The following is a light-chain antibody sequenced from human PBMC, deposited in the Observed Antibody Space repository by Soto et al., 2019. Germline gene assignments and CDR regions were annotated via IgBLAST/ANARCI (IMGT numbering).Light chain of an antibody. Sequence: QSLLTQPPSVSGAPGQRVTISCTGSSSNIGAGYDVHWYQQLPGTAPKLLIYGNNNRPSGVPDRFSGSKSGTSASLAITGLQAEDEADYYCQSYDRSLSGSVFGGGTKLTVL. J-gene: IGLJ3*02. CDR2: GNN. CDR3: QSYDRSLSGSV. V-gene: IGLV1-40*01. CDR1: SSNIGAGYD.